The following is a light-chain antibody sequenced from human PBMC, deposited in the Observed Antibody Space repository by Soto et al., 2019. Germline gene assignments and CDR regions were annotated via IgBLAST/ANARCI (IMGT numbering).Light chain of an antibody. J-gene: IGKJ2*01. CDR1: QSVSSY. CDR2: DAS. Sequence: EIVLTQSPATLSLSPGERATLSCRASQSVSSYLAWYQQKPGQAPRLLIYDASNRATGIPARFSGSGSRTDFTLTLSSLEPEDFAVYYCQQRSNWPQYTFGQGTKLKSK. CDR3: QQRSNWPQYT. V-gene: IGKV3-11*01.